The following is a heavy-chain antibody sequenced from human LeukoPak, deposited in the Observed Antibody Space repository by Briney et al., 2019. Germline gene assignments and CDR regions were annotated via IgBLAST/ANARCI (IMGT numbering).Heavy chain of an antibody. Sequence: GGSLRLSCAASGFTFSSYGMHWVRQAPGKGLEWVAFIRYDGSNKYYADSVKGRFTISRDNSKNTLYLQMNSLRAEDTAVYYCAKEILWFGELTIDYWGQGTLVTVSS. V-gene: IGHV3-30*02. CDR3: AKEILWFGELTIDY. J-gene: IGHJ4*02. CDR2: IRYDGSNK. D-gene: IGHD3-10*01. CDR1: GFTFSSYG.